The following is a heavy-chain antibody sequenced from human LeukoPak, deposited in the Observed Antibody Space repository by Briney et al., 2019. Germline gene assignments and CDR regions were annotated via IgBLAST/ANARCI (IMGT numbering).Heavy chain of an antibody. Sequence: SETLSLTCAVSGGSISSSSSICWTWVRQPPGEGLEWIGEIYHSGSTNYNPSLKSRVTISVDKSKNQFSLKLSSVTAADTAVYYCARLGTLTDFWSGYFDYWGQGTLVTVSS. CDR3: ARLGTLTDFWSGYFDY. V-gene: IGHV4-4*02. J-gene: IGHJ4*02. D-gene: IGHD3-3*01. CDR1: GGSISSSSSIC. CDR2: IYHSGST.